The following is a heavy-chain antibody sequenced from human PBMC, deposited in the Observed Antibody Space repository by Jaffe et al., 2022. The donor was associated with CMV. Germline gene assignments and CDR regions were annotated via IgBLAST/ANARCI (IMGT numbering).Heavy chain of an antibody. CDR2: IYYSGST. D-gene: IGHD4-17*01. V-gene: IGHV4-59*01. CDR3: ATAGGDYAHDAFDI. J-gene: IGHJ3*02. Sequence: QVQLQESGPGLVKPSETLSLTCTVSGGSISSYYWSWIRQPPGKGLEWIGYIYYSGSTNYNPSLKSRVTISVDTSKNQFSLKLSSVTAADTAVYYCATAGGDYAHDAFDIWGQGTMVTVSS. CDR1: GGSISSYY.